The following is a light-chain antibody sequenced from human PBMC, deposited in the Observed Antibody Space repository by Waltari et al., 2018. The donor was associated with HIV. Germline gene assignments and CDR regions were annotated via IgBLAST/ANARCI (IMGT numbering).Light chain of an antibody. V-gene: IGLV1-40*01. CDR3: QSYDTSLTGSDVI. CDR2: GTS. J-gene: IGLJ2*01. CDR1: RSNIGAGYD. Sequence: QSVLTQPPSVSGAPGERVTLSCTGTRSNIGAGYDVHWYQQFPGTAPKLLIHGTSTRPPGVPDRFSGFKSGTSASLVITGLQAEDEADYYCQSYDTSLTGSDVIFGGGTRLTVL.